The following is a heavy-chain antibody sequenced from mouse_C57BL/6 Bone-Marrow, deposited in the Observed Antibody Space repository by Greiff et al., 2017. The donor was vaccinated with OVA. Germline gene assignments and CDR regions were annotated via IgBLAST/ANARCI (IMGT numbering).Heavy chain of an antibody. CDR2: IYIGNGYT. D-gene: IGHD4-1*01. CDR1: GFNIKNTY. CDR3: ARGDWDRTLWYFDV. Sequence: EVQLQQSVAELVRPGASVKLSCTASGFNIKNTYMHWVKQRPEQGLEWIGYIYIGNGYTEYNEKFKGKATLTSDTSSSTAYMQLSSLTSEDSAIYFCARGDWDRTLWYFDVWGTGTTVTVSS. V-gene: IGHV14-3*01. J-gene: IGHJ1*03.